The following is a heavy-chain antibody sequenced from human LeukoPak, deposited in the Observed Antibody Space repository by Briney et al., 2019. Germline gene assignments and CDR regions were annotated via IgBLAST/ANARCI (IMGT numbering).Heavy chain of an antibody. Sequence: LGTSVKVSCKASGYTFTGYYMHWVRQAPGQGLEWMGWINPNSGGTDYSQKFQGRVTLTRDTSISTAYMELSRLRSDDTAVYYCARRGPVGVTKGGNYVDYWGQGTLVTVSS. CDR1: GYTFTGYY. CDR2: INPNSGGT. V-gene: IGHV1-2*03. D-gene: IGHD1-26*01. CDR3: ARRGPVGVTKGGNYVDY. J-gene: IGHJ4*02.